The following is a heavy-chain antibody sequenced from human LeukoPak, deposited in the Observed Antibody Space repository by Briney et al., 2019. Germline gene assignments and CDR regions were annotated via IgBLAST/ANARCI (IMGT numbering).Heavy chain of an antibody. CDR3: ARDVRDSSGWYGGTSY. CDR2: ISYDGSNK. V-gene: IGHV3-30-3*01. Sequence: PGRSLRLSCAASGFTFSSYAMHWVRQALGKGLERVAVISYDGSNKYYADSVKGRFTISRDNSKNTLYLQMNSLRAEDTAVYYCARDVRDSSGWYGGTSYWGQGTLVPVSS. J-gene: IGHJ4*02. D-gene: IGHD6-19*01. CDR1: GFTFSSYA.